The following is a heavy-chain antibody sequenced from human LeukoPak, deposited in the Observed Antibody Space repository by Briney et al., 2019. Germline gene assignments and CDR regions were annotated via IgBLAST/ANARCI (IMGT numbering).Heavy chain of an antibody. V-gene: IGHV4-61*08. CDR2: IYYSGST. D-gene: IGHD3-16*01. CDR1: GGSISSGGYY. J-gene: IGHJ4*02. Sequence: PSETLSLTCTVSGGSISSGGYYWSWIRQHPGKGLEWIGYIYYSGSTNYNPSLKSRVTISVDTSKNQFSLKLSSVTAADTAVYYCAGTRGDRVWSFDYWGQGTLVTVSS. CDR3: AGTRGDRVWSFDY.